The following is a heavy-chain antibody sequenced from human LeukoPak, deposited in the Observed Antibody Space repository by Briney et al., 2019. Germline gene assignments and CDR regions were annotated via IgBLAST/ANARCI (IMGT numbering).Heavy chain of an antibody. CDR2: TRNKANSYTT. D-gene: IGHD4-17*01. V-gene: IGHV3-72*01. CDR3: ARLSGNYGIDY. CDR1: GFTFSDHY. J-gene: IGHJ4*02. Sequence: GGSLRLSCAASGFTFSDHYMDWVRQAPGKGLEWVGRTRNKANSYTTEYAASVKGRFTISRDDSKNSLYLQMNSLKTEDTAVYYCARLSGNYGIDYWGQGTLVTVSS.